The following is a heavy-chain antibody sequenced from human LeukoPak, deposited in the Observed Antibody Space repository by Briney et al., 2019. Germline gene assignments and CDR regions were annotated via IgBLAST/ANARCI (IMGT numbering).Heavy chain of an antibody. CDR2: ISGSGGST. J-gene: IGHJ6*02. Sequence: GSLRLSCAASGFTFSSYAMSWVRQAPGKGLEWVSAISGSGGSTYYADSVKGRFTISRDNSKNTLYLQMNSLRAEDTAVYYCAKDTPLGCSSTSCYYYYGMDVWGQGTSVTVSS. CDR3: AKDTPLGCSSTSCYYYYGMDV. CDR1: GFTFSSYA. V-gene: IGHV3-23*01. D-gene: IGHD2-2*01.